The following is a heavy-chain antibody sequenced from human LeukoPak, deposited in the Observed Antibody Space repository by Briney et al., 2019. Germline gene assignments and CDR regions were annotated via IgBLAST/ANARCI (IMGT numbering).Heavy chain of an antibody. J-gene: IGHJ6*02. CDR3: ARVMEGDYGGMDV. CDR1: GGSISSYY. V-gene: IGHV4-59*01. Sequence: SETLSLTCTVSGGSISSYYWGWIRQPPGKGLEWIGYIYYTGSTTYNTSLKSRVTISVDTSKNHFSLNLSYVTPADTAVYYCARVMEGDYGGMDVWGQGTTVTVSS. CDR2: IYYTGST. D-gene: IGHD3-3*01.